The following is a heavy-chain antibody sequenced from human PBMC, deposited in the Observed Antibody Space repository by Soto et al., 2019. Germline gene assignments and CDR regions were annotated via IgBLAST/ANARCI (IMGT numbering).Heavy chain of an antibody. CDR2: IYYSGST. D-gene: IGHD2-2*01. CDR1: GGSISSYY. V-gene: IGHV4-59*01. Sequence: SETLSLTCTVSGGSISSYYWSWIRQPPGKGLEWIGYIYYSGSTNYNPSLKSRVTISVDTSKNQFSLKLSSVTAADTAVYYCARDRTYCSSTSCYGFFDYWGQGTLVTVSS. CDR3: ARDRTYCSSTSCYGFFDY. J-gene: IGHJ4*02.